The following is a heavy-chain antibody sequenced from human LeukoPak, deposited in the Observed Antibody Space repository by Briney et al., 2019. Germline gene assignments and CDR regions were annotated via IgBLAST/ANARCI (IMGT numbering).Heavy chain of an antibody. V-gene: IGHV4-38-2*02. CDR2: IYHSGST. D-gene: IGHD3-22*01. CDR1: GYSISSGYY. CDR3: ARGGGSSGLYNWFDP. Sequence: SETLSLACTVSGYSISSGYYWGWIRQPPGKGLEWIGSIYHSGSTYYNPSLKSRVTISVDTSKNQFSLKLSSVTAADTAVYYCARGGGSSGLYNWFDPWGQGTLVTVSS. J-gene: IGHJ5*02.